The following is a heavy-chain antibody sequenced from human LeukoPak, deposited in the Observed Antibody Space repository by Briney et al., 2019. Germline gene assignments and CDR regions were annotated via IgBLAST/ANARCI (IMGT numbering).Heavy chain of an antibody. V-gene: IGHV1-8*01. J-gene: IGHJ4*02. CDR1: GYTFTSYD. D-gene: IGHD5-24*01. CDR3: ARYSEMATIDDY. Sequence: ASVKVSCKASGYTFTSYDINWVRQATGQGPEWMGWMNPNSGNTGYAQKFQGRVTMTRNTSINTAYMELSSLRSEDSAVYYCARYSEMATIDDYWGQGTLVTVSS. CDR2: MNPNSGNT.